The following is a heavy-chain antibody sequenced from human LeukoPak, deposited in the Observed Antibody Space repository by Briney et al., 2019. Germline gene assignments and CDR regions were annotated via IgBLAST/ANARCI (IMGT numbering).Heavy chain of an antibody. Sequence: PGGSLRLSCAASGFTFSSYGMHWVRQAPGKGLEWVAVISYDGSNKYYADSVKGRFTISRDNSKNTLYLQMNSLRAEDTAVYYCAKPIWSRYYDSSGSIHDYWGQGTLVTVSS. J-gene: IGHJ4*02. D-gene: IGHD3-22*01. CDR3: AKPIWSRYYDSSGSIHDY. CDR1: GFTFSSYG. V-gene: IGHV3-30*18. CDR2: ISYDGSNK.